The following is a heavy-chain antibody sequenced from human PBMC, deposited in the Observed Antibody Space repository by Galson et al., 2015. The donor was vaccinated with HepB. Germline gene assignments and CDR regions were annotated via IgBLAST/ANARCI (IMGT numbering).Heavy chain of an antibody. V-gene: IGHV3-30*04. J-gene: IGHJ6*02. D-gene: IGHD2-2*01. CDR3: AKVGDWCSRTRCYEVNNGMDV. CDR1: GFTFSSYA. CDR2: ISYDGSNK. Sequence: SLRLSCAASGFTFSSYAFHWVRQAPGKGLEWVAVISYDGSNKNYADSVKGRFTISRDESRNTLHLQLNTPRPEDTAVYYCAKVGDWCSRTRCYEVNNGMDVWGQGTTVIVSS.